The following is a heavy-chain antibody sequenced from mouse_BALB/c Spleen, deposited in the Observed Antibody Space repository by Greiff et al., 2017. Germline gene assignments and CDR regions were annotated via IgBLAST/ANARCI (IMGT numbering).Heavy chain of an antibody. CDR3: TRDYRFAY. D-gene: IGHD2-4*01. Sequence: EVQLVESGGGLVQPGGSMKLSCVASGFTFSNYWMNWVRQSPEKGLEWVAEIRLKSNNYATHYAESVKGRFTISRDDSKSSVYLQMNNLRAEDTGIYYCTRDYRFAYWGQGTLVTVSA. V-gene: IGHV6-6*02. CDR2: IRLKSNNYAT. J-gene: IGHJ3*01. CDR1: GFTFSNYW.